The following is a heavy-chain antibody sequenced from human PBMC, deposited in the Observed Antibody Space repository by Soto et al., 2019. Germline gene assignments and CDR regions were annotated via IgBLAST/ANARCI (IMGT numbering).Heavy chain of an antibody. CDR3: ARGDFSEWYSNDAFDI. CDR1: GGTFSSYT. Sequence: QVQLVQSGAEVKKPGSSVKVSCKASGGTFSSYTISWVRQAPGQGLEWMGRIIPILGIANYAQKFQGRVTITADKSTSTAYLELSSLRSEDTAVYYCARGDFSEWYSNDAFDIWGHGTMVTVAS. V-gene: IGHV1-69*02. CDR2: IIPILGIA. J-gene: IGHJ3*02. D-gene: IGHD3-3*01.